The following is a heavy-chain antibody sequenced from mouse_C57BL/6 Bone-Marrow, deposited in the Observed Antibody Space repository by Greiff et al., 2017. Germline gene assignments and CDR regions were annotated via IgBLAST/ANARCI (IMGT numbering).Heavy chain of an antibody. Sequence: DVKLVESGGGLVKPGGSLKLSCAASGFTFSSYAMSWVRQTPEKRLEWVATISDGGSYTYYPDNVKGRFTIYRDNAKNTLYLQMSHLKSEDTAMYYCARGDYYVPGVYFDYWGQGTTLTVSS. CDR3: ARGDYYVPGVYFDY. J-gene: IGHJ2*01. CDR2: ISDGGSYT. D-gene: IGHD1-1*01. CDR1: GFTFSSYA. V-gene: IGHV5-4*03.